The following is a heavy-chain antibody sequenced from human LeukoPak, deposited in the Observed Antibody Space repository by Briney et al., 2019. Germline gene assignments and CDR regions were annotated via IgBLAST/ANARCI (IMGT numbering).Heavy chain of an antibody. CDR1: GFTFSTYR. CDR3: AKVRMITMIAYDAFDI. Sequence: GGSLRLSCAASGFTFSTYRMSWVRQAPGKGLEWVANIKQDGSEKHYVDSVKGRFTISRDNAKNSLYLQMNSLRAEDTAVYYCAKVRMITMIAYDAFDIWGQGTMVTVSS. D-gene: IGHD3-22*01. J-gene: IGHJ3*02. CDR2: IKQDGSEK. V-gene: IGHV3-7*01.